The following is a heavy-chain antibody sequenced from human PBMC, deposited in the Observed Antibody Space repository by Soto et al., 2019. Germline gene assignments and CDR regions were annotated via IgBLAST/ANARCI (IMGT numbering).Heavy chain of an antibody. Sequence: ASVKVSWKASGYTFTSYYMHSVRRAPEQGLEWMGIINPSGGSTRYAQKFQGGVTMTRDTSTSTVYMELSSLRSEDTAVYYCARGLIYDSSGYYFDYWGKGTLVTV. CDR3: ARGLIYDSSGYYFDY. CDR1: GYTFTSYY. J-gene: IGHJ4*02. D-gene: IGHD3-22*01. V-gene: IGHV1-46*01. CDR2: INPSGGST.